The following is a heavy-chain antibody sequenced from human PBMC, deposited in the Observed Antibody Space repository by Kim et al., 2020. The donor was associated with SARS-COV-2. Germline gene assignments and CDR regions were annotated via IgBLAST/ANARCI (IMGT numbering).Heavy chain of an antibody. V-gene: IGHV4-39*01. Sequence: TLSLTCTVSGGSLSSSSFFWGWVRQPPGKGLEWIGSIHYGRTSYYSPSLKSRVSISVDTSKNQVSLNLRSVTPADTAVYYCATLDIVDYWGQGTLVTVSS. CDR3: ATLDIVDY. CDR2: IHYGRTS. CDR1: GGSLSSSSFF. J-gene: IGHJ4*02. D-gene: IGHD1-1*01.